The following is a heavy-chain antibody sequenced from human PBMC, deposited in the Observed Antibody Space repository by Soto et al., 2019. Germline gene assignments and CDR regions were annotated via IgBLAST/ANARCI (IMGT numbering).Heavy chain of an antibody. Sequence: PGGSLRLSCAASGFTFTNYWMAWVRQAPGKGLEWVAHIDQGGGEKYYVDSVKGRFTISRDNAKNSLYLQMNSLRAEDTALYYCAREGNWFDPWGQGTLVTVSS. V-gene: IGHV3-7*05. CDR3: AREGNWFDP. J-gene: IGHJ5*02. CDR1: GFTFTNYW. CDR2: IDQGGGEK.